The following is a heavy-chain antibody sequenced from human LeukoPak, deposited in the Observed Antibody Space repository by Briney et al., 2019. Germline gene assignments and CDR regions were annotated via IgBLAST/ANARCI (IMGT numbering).Heavy chain of an antibody. CDR2: INPSGGST. CDR3: ARGTITGTTNDFNDY. CDR1: GYPFSIYY. V-gene: IGHV1-46*04. Sequence: ASVKVSCKSSGYPFSIYYMHWVRQAPGQGLEWMGIINPSGGSTRYAQKLQGRVTLTRDTSTSTVYMEVSSLRSEDTAVYYCARGTITGTTNDFNDYGGQGPLVTVS. J-gene: IGHJ4*02. D-gene: IGHD1-20*01.